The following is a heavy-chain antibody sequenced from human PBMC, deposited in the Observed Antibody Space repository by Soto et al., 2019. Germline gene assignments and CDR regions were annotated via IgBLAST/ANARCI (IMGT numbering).Heavy chain of an antibody. J-gene: IGHJ5*02. D-gene: IGHD6-13*01. CDR1: GGSISSSNW. Sequence: SETLSLTCAVSGGSISSSNWWSGVRQPPGKGLEWIVEIYHSGSTNYNPSLKSRVTISVDTSKNQFSLKLSSVTAADTAVYYCARGAPGLAAADHGTWFAPWGQAILVTVS. CDR3: ARGAPGLAAADHGTWFAP. V-gene: IGHV4-4*02. CDR2: IYHSGST.